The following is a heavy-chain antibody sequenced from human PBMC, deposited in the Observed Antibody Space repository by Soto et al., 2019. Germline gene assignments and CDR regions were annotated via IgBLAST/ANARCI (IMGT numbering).Heavy chain of an antibody. CDR1: GGSISSSSYY. D-gene: IGHD5-12*01. CDR3: ARPSGYDLYNWFDP. Sequence: QLQLQESGPGLVKPSETLSLTCTVSGGSISSSSYYWGWIRQPPGKGLEWIGSIYYSGSTYYKPSLKSRVTISVDTSKNQFSLKLSSVTAADTAVYYCARPSGYDLYNWFDPWGQGTLVTVSS. V-gene: IGHV4-39*01. J-gene: IGHJ5*02. CDR2: IYYSGST.